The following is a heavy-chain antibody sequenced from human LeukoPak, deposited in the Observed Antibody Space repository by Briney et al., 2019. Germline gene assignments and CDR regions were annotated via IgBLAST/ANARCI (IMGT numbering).Heavy chain of an antibody. CDR1: GFTFSSYA. D-gene: IGHD6-19*01. CDR2: ISYDGSNK. V-gene: IGHV3-30-3*01. CDR3: ARTAVAGYFDY. Sequence: GGSLRLSCAASGFTFSSYAMHWVRQAPGKGLEWVAVISYDGSNKYYADAVKGRFTISRDNSENTLYLQMNSLRAEDTAVYYCARTAVAGYFDYWGQGTLVTVST. J-gene: IGHJ4*02.